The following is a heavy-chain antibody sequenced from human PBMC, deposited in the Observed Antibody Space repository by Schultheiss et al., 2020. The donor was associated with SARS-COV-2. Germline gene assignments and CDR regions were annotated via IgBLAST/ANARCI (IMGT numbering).Heavy chain of an antibody. CDR2: ISYDGINK. CDR3: ARVRSSSRGGYYYGMDV. V-gene: IGHV3-30-3*01. D-gene: IGHD6-6*01. J-gene: IGHJ6*02. Sequence: GGSLRLSCAASGFTFNRYVIHWVRQAPGKGLEWVALISYDGINKYYADSVKGRFTISRDNSKNTLYLQMNSLRAEDTAVYYCARVRSSSRGGYYYGMDVWGQGTTVTVSS. CDR1: GFTFNRYV.